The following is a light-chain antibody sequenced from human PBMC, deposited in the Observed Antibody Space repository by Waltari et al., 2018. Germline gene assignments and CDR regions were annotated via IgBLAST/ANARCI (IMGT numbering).Light chain of an antibody. Sequence: QSPLTQPASLSGSPGQSITISCSGTSRDIGTYGYLSWYQQHPGRAPKLLIYDVFNRPSGVSERFSGSKSGNTASLTISGLQTEDEAHYYCSSYTGFTAHVHFGGGTKLTVL. CDR1: SRDIGTYGY. V-gene: IGLV2-14*03. CDR3: SSYTGFTAHVH. CDR2: DVF. J-gene: IGLJ2*01.